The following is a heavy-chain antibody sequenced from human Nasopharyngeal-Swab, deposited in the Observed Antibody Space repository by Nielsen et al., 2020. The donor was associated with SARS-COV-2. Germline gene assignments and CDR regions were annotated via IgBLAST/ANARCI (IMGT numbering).Heavy chain of an antibody. D-gene: IGHD5-24*01. J-gene: IGHJ6*02. CDR2: MNPNSGNT. Sequence: ASVKVSCKASGYTFTRYDISWVRQATGRGLEWMGWMNPNSGNTGYAQKFQGRVTMTRDTSISTAYMELSSLRSEDTAVYYCARGQGVGGFKTRNYYGMDVWGQGTTVTVSS. CDR3: ARGQGVGGFKTRNYYGMDV. CDR1: GYTFTRYD. V-gene: IGHV1-8*01.